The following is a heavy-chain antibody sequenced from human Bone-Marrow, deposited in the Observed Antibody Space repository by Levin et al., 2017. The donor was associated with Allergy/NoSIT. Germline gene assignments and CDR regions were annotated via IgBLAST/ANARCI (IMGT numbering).Heavy chain of an antibody. CDR1: GFTFANHA. J-gene: IGHJ4*02. CDR3: AREQGARGWYTVDF. D-gene: IGHD6-19*01. Sequence: GESLKISCAASGFTFANHAMTWVRHAPGKGLEWVSTIRPNSERTYFADSVKGRFTVSRDDSMNMLYLQMNSLRADDTAIYYCAREQGARGWYTVDFWGQGTLVTVSS. CDR2: IRPNSERT. V-gene: IGHV3-23*01.